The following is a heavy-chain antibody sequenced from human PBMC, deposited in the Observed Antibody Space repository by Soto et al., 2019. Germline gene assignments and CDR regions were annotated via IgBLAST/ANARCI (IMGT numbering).Heavy chain of an antibody. CDR1: GFTFSNDA. V-gene: IGHV3-23*01. Sequence: GGSLRLSCAASGFTFSNDAMSWVRQAPGKGLEWVSLVSATAGTTYYTDSVKGRFTISRDNSRNTVYLQMNSLRADDTAVYYYAKDRLAGGFXYWGQGTLVXVSS. CDR3: AKDRLAGGFXY. D-gene: IGHD3-16*01. CDR2: VSATAGTT. J-gene: IGHJ4*02.